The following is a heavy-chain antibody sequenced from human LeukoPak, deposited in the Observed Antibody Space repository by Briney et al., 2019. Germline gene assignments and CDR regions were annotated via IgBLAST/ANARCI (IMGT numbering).Heavy chain of an antibody. Sequence: PSETLSLTCAVYGGSFSGYYWSWIRQPPGKGLEWIGEINHCGSTNYNPSLKRRVTISVDTSKNQFSLNLSSVTAAGTAVYYCARTPPRSIMVPGVIAWGQEPLFTVSS. CDR2: INHCGST. D-gene: IGHD3-10*01. J-gene: IGHJ4*02. CDR3: ARTPPRSIMVPGVIA. V-gene: IGHV4-34*01. CDR1: GGSFSGYY.